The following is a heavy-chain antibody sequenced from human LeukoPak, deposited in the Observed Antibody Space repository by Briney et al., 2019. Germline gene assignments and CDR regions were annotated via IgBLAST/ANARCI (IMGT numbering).Heavy chain of an antibody. V-gene: IGHV3-7*01. CDR2: IKQDGSEK. CDR3: ARGGFLESPDY. J-gene: IGHJ4*02. Sequence: GESLKISCKGSGYSFTSYWMSWVRQAPGKGLEWVANIKQDGSEKYYVDSVKGRFTISRDNAKNSLYLQMNSLRAEDTAVYYCARGGFLESPDYWGQGTLVTVSS. CDR1: GYSFTSYW. D-gene: IGHD3-3*01.